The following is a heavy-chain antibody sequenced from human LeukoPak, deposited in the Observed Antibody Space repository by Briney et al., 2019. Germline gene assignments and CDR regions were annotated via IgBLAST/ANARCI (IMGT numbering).Heavy chain of an antibody. CDR1: GFTFDHYG. D-gene: IGHD2-2*01. CDR3: AKKSRYQEYYFDY. Sequence: GGSLRLSCAVSGFTFDHYGMHWVRQAPGKGLEWVTVISHDGSTIYYADSVEGRFTISRDNSDNTLFLQMNSLRAEDTAVYYCAKKSRYQEYYFDYWGQGTLVTVSS. V-gene: IGHV3-30*18. CDR2: ISHDGSTI. J-gene: IGHJ4*02.